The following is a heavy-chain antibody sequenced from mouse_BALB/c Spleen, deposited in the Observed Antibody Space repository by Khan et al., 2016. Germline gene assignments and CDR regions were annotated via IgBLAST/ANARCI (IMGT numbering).Heavy chain of an antibody. V-gene: IGHV1-80*01. D-gene: IGHD2-12*01. CDR2: IYPGDGDT. J-gene: IGHJ2*01. CDR1: GYAFSSFW. Sequence: QVQLQQSGAELVRPGSSVKISCKASGYAFSSFWMNWVKQRPGQGLEWIGQIYPGDGDTNYNGKFKGKATVTADTSSSTAYMQLSSLISEDSAVYCCARVTGVFDYWGQGTTLTVSS. CDR3: ARVTGVFDY.